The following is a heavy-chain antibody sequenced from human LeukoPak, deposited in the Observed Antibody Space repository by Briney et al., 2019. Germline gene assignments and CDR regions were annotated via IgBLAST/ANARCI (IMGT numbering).Heavy chain of an antibody. CDR3: ARGGLWFGELYNY. D-gene: IGHD3-10*01. J-gene: IGHJ4*02. CDR1: GYTFTGYY. V-gene: IGHV1-2*02. CDR2: INPNSGGT. Sequence: GASVKVSCKASGYTFTGYYMHWVRQAPGQGLEWMGWINPNSGGTNYAQKFQGRVTITRNTSISTAYMELSSLRSEDTAVYYCARGGLWFGELYNYWGQGTLVTVSS.